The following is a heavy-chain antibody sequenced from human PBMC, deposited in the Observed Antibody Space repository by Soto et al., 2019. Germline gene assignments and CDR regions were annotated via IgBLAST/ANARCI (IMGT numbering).Heavy chain of an antibody. CDR3: ARVWGPPTKFDY. Sequence: SETLSLTCAVYGGSFSGYYWSWIRQPPGKGLEWIGEINHSGSTNYNPSLKSRVTISVDTSKNQFSLKLSSVTAADTAVYYCARVWGPPTKFDYWGQGTLVTVSS. V-gene: IGHV4-34*01. J-gene: IGHJ4*02. CDR2: INHSGST. CDR1: GGSFSGYY. D-gene: IGHD3-16*01.